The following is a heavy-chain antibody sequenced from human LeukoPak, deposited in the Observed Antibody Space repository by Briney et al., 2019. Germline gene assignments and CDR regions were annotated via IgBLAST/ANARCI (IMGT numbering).Heavy chain of an antibody. J-gene: IGHJ4*02. CDR1: GGTFSSYA. CDR2: IIPIFGTA. V-gene: IGHV1-69*05. CDR3: ARVLRAGLSRLFDY. Sequence: SVKVSCKASGGTFSSYAISWVRQAPGQGLEWMGGIIPIFGTANYAQKFQGRVTMTRDTSTSTVYMELSSLRSEGTAVYYCARVLRAGLSRLFDYWGQGTLVTVSS. D-gene: IGHD3-16*02.